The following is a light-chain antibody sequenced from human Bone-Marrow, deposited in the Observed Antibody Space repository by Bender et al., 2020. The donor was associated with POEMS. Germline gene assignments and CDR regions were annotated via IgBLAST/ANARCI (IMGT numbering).Light chain of an antibody. CDR1: SSNIGAHA. CDR3: SSYTSSSTLV. CDR2: SSH. Sequence: QSVLTQPPSASGTPGQRVTISCSGGSSNIGAHAVNWYQHLPGTAPKLLIYSSHRRPSEVPDRFSGSRSGTSASLAISGLQSEDEADYHCSSYTSSSTLVFGGGTKLTVL. J-gene: IGLJ3*02. V-gene: IGLV1-44*01.